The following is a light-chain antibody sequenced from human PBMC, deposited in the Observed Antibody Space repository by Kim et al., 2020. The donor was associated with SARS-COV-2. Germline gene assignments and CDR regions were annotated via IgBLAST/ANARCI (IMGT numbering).Light chain of an antibody. V-gene: IGKV3-15*01. CDR3: QQYNNWPPLT. Sequence: EIVMTQSPATLSVSPGERATLSCRASQGVSSNLAWYQQKPGQAPKLLIYGASTRATGIPARFSGSGSGTEFTLTISSLQSEDFAVYYCQQYNNWPPLTFGGVTKLEI. CDR2: GAS. CDR1: QGVSSN. J-gene: IGKJ4*01.